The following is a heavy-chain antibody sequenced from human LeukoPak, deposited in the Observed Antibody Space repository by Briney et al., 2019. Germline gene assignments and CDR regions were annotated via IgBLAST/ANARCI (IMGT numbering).Heavy chain of an antibody. CDR2: IYYSGST. CDR1: GGSISSSSYY. Sequence: KPPETLSLTCTVSGGSISSSSYYWGWIRQPPGKGLEWIGSIYYSGSTYYNPSLKSRVTISVDTSKNQFSLKLSSVTAADTAVYYCARQVPAADTYYWFDPWGQGTLVTVSS. CDR3: ARQVPAADTYYWFDP. J-gene: IGHJ5*02. V-gene: IGHV4-39*01. D-gene: IGHD2-2*01.